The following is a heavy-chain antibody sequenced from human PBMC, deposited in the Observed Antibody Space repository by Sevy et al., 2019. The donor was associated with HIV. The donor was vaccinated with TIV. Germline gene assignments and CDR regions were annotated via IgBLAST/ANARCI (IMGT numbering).Heavy chain of an antibody. CDR2: IYTSGST. J-gene: IGHJ3*02. CDR1: GGSISSYY. V-gene: IGHV4-4*07. Sequence: SETLSLTCTVSGGSISSYYWSWIRQPAGKGLEWIGRIYTSGSTNYNPSLKSRVTMLVDTSKNQFSLKLSSVTAADTAVYYCARGDKYCTNGVCYKVAFDIWGQGTMVTVSS. CDR3: ARGDKYCTNGVCYKVAFDI. D-gene: IGHD2-8*01.